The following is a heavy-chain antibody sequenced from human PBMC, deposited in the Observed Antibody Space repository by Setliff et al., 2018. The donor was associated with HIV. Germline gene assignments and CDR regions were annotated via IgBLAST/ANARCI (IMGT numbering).Heavy chain of an antibody. CDR3: ARHPYYYDSSGYHAPNWFDP. J-gene: IGHJ5*02. Sequence: SETLSLTCTVSGGSISSYYWSWIRQPPGKRLEWIGYIYHSGSTNYNPSLKSRVTISVDTSKNQFSLKLSSVTAADTAVYYCARHPYYYDSSGYHAPNWFDPWGQGTLVTVSS. V-gene: IGHV4-59*08. CDR1: GGSISSYY. CDR2: IYHSGST. D-gene: IGHD3-22*01.